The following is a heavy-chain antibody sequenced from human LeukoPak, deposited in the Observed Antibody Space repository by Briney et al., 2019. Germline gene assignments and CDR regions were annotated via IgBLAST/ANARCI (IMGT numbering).Heavy chain of an antibody. CDR2: INHSGST. CDR3: ARLKPTYYSDSSGFDY. V-gene: IGHV4-34*01. CDR1: GGSFSGYD. D-gene: IGHD3-22*01. J-gene: IGHJ4*02. Sequence: SETLSLTCAVYGGSFSGYDWSWIRLPPGQGLEWIGEINHSGSTNYNPSLKSRVTVSVHTSKNQFSLKLTSVTAADTAVYYCARLKPTYYSDSSGFDYWGQGTLVTVSS.